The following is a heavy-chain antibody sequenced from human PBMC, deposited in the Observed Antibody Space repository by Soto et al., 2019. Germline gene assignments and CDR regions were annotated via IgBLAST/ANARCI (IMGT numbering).Heavy chain of an antibody. CDR2: IYYSGAT. V-gene: IGHV4-39*02. CDR1: GDSLSTSSYY. D-gene: IGHD6-13*01. Sequence: PSQTLSLTGDLSGDSLSTSSYYWGWIRQPPGKGLEWIASIYYSGATYYNPSLQSRVTISVDTYNNRFSLTLSSLPAADTAVYSCARLGYSGYLQSWGQGSLVTVSS. J-gene: IGHJ1*01. CDR3: ARLGYSGYLQS.